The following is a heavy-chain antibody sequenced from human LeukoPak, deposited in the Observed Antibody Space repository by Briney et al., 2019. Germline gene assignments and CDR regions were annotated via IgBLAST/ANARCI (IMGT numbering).Heavy chain of an antibody. J-gene: IGHJ4*02. CDR1: GFTFSDHY. D-gene: IGHD1-26*01. Sequence: GGSLRLSCAASGFTFSDHYIDWVRQAPGKGLEWVGRSRNKANSYTTEYAASVKGRFTISRDDSENSLYLQMNSLKIADTAVYYCARGGRIVGATRSFDYWGQGTLVTVSS. CDR3: ARGGRIVGATRSFDY. CDR2: SRNKANSYTT. V-gene: IGHV3-72*01.